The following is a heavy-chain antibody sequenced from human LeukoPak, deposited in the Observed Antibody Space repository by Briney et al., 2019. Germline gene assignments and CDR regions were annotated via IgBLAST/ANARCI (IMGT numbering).Heavy chain of an antibody. V-gene: IGHV3-74*01. D-gene: IGHD1-26*01. CDR1: GFTFSGYW. J-gene: IGHJ5*02. CDR3: VRGAVGTGVWFDP. CDR2: INIDGATT. Sequence: PGGSLRLSCAASGFTFSGYWMHWVRQAPGKGLEWVSRINIDGATTNYADSVKGRFTISRDNATNTLHLQMNSLRADDTAVYYCVRGAVGTGVWFDPWGQGTLVTVSS.